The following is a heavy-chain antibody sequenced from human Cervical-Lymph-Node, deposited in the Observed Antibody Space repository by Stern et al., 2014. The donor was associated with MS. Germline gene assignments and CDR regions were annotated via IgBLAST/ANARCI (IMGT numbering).Heavy chain of an antibody. Sequence: VQLVPSGAEVKKPGSSVKVSCKASGDTFSSYAINCVRQGPGQVLEWMGGITPVFGTTNYAQKFQGRVTITADKSTNTAYMELMTLRSEDTAVYYCARGGGLVGYFDYWGQGTLVSVSS. CDR1: GDTFSSYA. D-gene: IGHD1-26*01. V-gene: IGHV1-69*06. CDR2: ITPVFGTT. CDR3: ARGGGLVGYFDY. J-gene: IGHJ4*02.